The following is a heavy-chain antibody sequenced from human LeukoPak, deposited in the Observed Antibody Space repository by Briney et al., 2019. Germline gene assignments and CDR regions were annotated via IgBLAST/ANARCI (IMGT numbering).Heavy chain of an antibody. CDR1: GITFSSYA. J-gene: IGHJ4*02. V-gene: IGHV3-30*04. Sequence: TGGSLRLSCAASGITFSSYAMHWVRQAPGKGLEWVAVISYGGSNIYYADSVRGRFTISRDNSKNTLYLQMNSLRAKDTAVYYCARVMGRYCSSTSCYVDYWGQGTLVTVSS. CDR2: ISYGGSNI. D-gene: IGHD2-2*01. CDR3: ARVMGRYCSSTSCYVDY.